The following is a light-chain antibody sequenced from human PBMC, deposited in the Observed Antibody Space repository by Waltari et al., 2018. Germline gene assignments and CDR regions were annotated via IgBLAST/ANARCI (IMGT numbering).Light chain of an antibody. Sequence: DIQMTQSPSTLSASVGDRVIFSCRASQSISKWLAWYQQKPGKAPKLLIYKASTLESGGPSRFSGSGAGTEVTLTISSLQPEDFATYYCQQYNSYSLLSFGGGTKVEIK. CDR2: KAS. J-gene: IGKJ4*01. CDR1: QSISKW. V-gene: IGKV1-5*03. CDR3: QQYNSYSLLS.